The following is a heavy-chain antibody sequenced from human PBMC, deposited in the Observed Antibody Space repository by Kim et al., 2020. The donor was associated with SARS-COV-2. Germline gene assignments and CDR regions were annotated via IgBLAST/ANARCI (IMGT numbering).Heavy chain of an antibody. Sequence: GGSLRLSCAASGFTFSSYGMHWVRQAPGKGLEWVAVISYDGTNKYHADSVQGRFTISRDNSKNTLYLQMNSLRVEDTAVYYCAKVGLKYYGSGRSDDFDFWGQGTVVTVSS. J-gene: IGHJ4*02. CDR3: AKVGLKYYGSGRSDDFDF. V-gene: IGHV3-30*18. CDR1: GFTFSSYG. D-gene: IGHD3-10*01. CDR2: ISYDGTNK.